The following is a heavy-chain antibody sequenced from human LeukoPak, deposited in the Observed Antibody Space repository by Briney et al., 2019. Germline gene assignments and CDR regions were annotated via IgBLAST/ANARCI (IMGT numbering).Heavy chain of an antibody. V-gene: IGHV1-69*13. J-gene: IGHJ5*02. CDR3: ARDGGWLGYCSSTSCYENWFDP. D-gene: IGHD2-2*01. Sequence: ASVKVSCKASGGTFSSYAISWVRQAPGQGLEWMGGIIPIFGTANYAQKFQGRVTITADESTSTAYMERSSLRSKDTAVYYCARDGGWLGYCSSTSCYENWFDPWGQGTLVTVSS. CDR1: GGTFSSYA. CDR2: IIPIFGTA.